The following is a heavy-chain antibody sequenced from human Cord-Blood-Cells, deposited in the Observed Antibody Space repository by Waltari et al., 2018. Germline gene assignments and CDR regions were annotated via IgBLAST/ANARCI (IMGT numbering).Heavy chain of an antibody. D-gene: IGHD2-2*01. CDR2: INPNSGGT. CDR3: ARDVYCSSTSCYDAFDI. V-gene: IGHV1-2*02. J-gene: IGHJ3*02. CDR1: GYTFTGYY. Sequence: QVQLVQSGAEVKKPGASVKVSCKASGYTFTGYYMHWVRQAPGQGLEWMGEINPNSGGTNYAQKFQGRVTMTRDTSISTAYMELSRLRSDDTAVYYCARDVYCSSTSCYDAFDIWGQGTMVTVSS.